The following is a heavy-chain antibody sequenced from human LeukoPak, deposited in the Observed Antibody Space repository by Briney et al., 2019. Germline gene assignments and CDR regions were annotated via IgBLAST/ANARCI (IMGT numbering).Heavy chain of an antibody. J-gene: IGHJ4*02. CDR1: GFTFINYG. CDR2: IRYDRSNQ. D-gene: IGHD3-10*01. CDR3: AKVSGFYFDY. Sequence: GGSLRLSCAASGFTFINYGMHWVRQAPGKGLEWVAFIRYDRSNQYYADSVKGRFTISRDNSKNTVYLQMNSLRAEDTAAYYCAKVSGFYFDYWGQGTPVTVSS. V-gene: IGHV3-30*02.